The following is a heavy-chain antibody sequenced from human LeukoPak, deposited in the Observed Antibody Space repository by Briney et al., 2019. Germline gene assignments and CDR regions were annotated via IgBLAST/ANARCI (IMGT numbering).Heavy chain of an antibody. J-gene: IGHJ3*02. CDR2: INPNSGGT. V-gene: IGHV1-2*04. D-gene: IGHD6-19*01. Sequence: ASVKVSCKASGYTFTGYYMHWVRQAPGQGLEWMGWINPNSGGTNYAQKFQGWVTMTRDTSISTAYMELSRLRSDDTAVYYCARGGSSLAVAGSGNAFDIWGQGTMVTVSS. CDR1: GYTFTGYY. CDR3: ARGGSSLAVAGSGNAFDI.